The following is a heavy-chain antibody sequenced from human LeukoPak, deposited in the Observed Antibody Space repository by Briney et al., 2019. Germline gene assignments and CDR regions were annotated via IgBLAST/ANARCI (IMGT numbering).Heavy chain of an antibody. CDR2: IIPILGIA. V-gene: IGHV1-69*04. D-gene: IGHD5-12*01. CDR1: GYRLTELY. CDR3: AREGYSGYDRNY. J-gene: IGHJ4*02. Sequence: ASVKVSCKVSGYRLTELYIYWVRQAPGQGLEWMGRIIPILGIANYAQKFQGRVTITADKSTSTAYMELSSLRSEDTAVYYCAREGYSGYDRNYWGQGTLVTVSS.